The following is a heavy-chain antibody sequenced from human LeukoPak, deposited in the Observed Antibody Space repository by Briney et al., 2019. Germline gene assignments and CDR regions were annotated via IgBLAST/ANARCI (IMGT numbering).Heavy chain of an antibody. CDR2: IYHSGST. CDR3: ARHSSAYDSSFYYYYMDV. Sequence: GSLRLSCAASGFIFTNAWMNWVRQPPGKGLEWIGEIYHSGSTNYNPSLKSRVTISVDKSKNQFSLKLSSVTAADTAVYYCARHSSAYDSSFYYYYMDVWGNGTTVTVSS. V-gene: IGHV4-4*02. D-gene: IGHD3-22*01. J-gene: IGHJ6*03. CDR1: GFIFTNAW.